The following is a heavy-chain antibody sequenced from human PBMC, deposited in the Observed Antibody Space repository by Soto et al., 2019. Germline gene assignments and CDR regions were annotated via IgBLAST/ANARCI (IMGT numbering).Heavy chain of an antibody. J-gene: IGHJ6*03. Sequence: ASVKVSCKASGYTFTSYGISWVRQAPGRGLEWMGWISAYNGNTNYAQKLQGRVTMTTDTSTSTAYMELRSLRSDDTAVYYCARVERFLFNYYYMDVWGKGATVTVSS. V-gene: IGHV1-18*01. CDR2: ISAYNGNT. D-gene: IGHD3-3*01. CDR3: ARVERFLFNYYYMDV. CDR1: GYTFTSYG.